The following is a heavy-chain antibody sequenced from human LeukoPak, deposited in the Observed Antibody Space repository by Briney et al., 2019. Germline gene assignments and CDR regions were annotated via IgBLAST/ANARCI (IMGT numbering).Heavy chain of an antibody. CDR2: IIPIFGTA. CDR3: AREHYYDSSGYYKYFQH. J-gene: IGHJ1*01. CDR1: GGTSSSYA. D-gene: IGHD3-22*01. Sequence: ASVKVSCKASGGTSSSYAISWVRQAPGQGLEWMGGIIPIFGTANYAQKFQGRVTITADESTSTAYMELSSLRSEDTAVYYCAREHYYDSSGYYKYFQHWGQGTLVTVSS. V-gene: IGHV1-69*13.